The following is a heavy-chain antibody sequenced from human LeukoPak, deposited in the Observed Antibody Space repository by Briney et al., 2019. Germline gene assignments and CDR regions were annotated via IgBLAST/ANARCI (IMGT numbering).Heavy chain of an antibody. D-gene: IGHD3-9*01. CDR2: IYYSGST. J-gene: IGHJ4*02. Sequence: PSETLSLTCTVSGGSISSSSYYWGWIRQPPGKGLEWIGSIYYSGSTYYNPSLRSRVTISVDTSKNQFSLKLSSVTAADTAVYYCATRYYDILTGYYSLDYWGQGTLVTVSS. CDR3: ATRYYDILTGYYSLDY. V-gene: IGHV4-39*01. CDR1: GGSISSSSYY.